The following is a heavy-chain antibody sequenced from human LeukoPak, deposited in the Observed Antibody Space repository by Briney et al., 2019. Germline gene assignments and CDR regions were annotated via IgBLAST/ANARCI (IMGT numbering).Heavy chain of an antibody. J-gene: IGHJ4*02. D-gene: IGHD3-9*01. CDR2: IYYSGST. V-gene: IGHV4-39*07. CDR3: ARYILTGYYNPGIDY. Sequence: PSETLSLTCTVSGGSISSSSYYWGWIRQPPGKGLEWIGSIYYSGSTYYNPSLKSRVTISVDTSKNQFSLKLSSVTAADTAVYYCARYILTGYYNPGIDYWGQGTLVTVSS. CDR1: GGSISSSSYY.